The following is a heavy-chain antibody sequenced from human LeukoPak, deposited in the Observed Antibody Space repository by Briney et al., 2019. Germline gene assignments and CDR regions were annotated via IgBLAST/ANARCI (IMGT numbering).Heavy chain of an antibody. V-gene: IGHV4-59*01. CDR3: ARKDPSGWYFGY. D-gene: IGHD6-19*01. CDR1: GGSISSYY. J-gene: IGHJ4*02. CDR2: IYYSGST. Sequence: SETLSLTCTVSGGSISSYYWSWIRQPPGKGLEWIGYIYYSGSTNYNPSPKSRVTISVDTSKNQFSLRLSSVTAADTAVYYCARKDPSGWYFGYWGQGTLVTVSS.